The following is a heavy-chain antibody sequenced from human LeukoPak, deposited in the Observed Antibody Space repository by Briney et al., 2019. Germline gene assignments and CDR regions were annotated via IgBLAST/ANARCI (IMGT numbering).Heavy chain of an antibody. CDR3: AREGGVVTPQGDYYYYGMDV. J-gene: IGHJ6*02. V-gene: IGHV1-69*04. Sequence: ASVKVSCKASGGTFSSYAISWVRQAPGQGLEWMGRIIPILGIANYAQKFQGRVTITADKSTSTAYMELSSLRSEDTAVYYCAREGGVVTPQGDYYYYGMDVWGQGTTVT. CDR1: GGTFSSYA. CDR2: IIPILGIA. D-gene: IGHD3-10*01.